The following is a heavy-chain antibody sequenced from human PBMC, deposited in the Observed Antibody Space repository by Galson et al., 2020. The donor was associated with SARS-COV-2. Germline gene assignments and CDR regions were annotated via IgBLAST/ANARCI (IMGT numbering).Heavy chain of an antibody. J-gene: IGHJ6*02. Sequence: GGSLRLSCTASGSIVSGYAIPWFRQAPGKGLEWVGFIRGKAYGGTTEYAGTVKGSITISRDDSKSIAYLQMNSLKTEDTAVYYCTSALWPSLKLLQYFDWSKAYYYYGLDVWGQGTTVTVSS. CDR1: GSIVSGYA. CDR2: IRGKAYGGTT. D-gene: IGHD3-9*01. CDR3: TSALWPSLKLLQYFDWSKAYYYYGLDV. V-gene: IGHV3-49*03.